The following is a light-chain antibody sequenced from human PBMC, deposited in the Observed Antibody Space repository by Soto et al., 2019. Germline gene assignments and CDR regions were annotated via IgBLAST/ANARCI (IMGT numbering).Light chain of an antibody. CDR1: SSNIGAGYD. Sequence: QSALTQPPSVSGAPGQRVTISCTGSSSNIGAGYDVHWYQQLPGTAPKLLIYGNSNRPSGVPDRFSGSKSGTSASLAITGLQSEDEAAYYCQSYDRSLSRVFGGGTKLTVL. V-gene: IGLV1-40*01. CDR3: QSYDRSLSRV. J-gene: IGLJ2*01. CDR2: GNS.